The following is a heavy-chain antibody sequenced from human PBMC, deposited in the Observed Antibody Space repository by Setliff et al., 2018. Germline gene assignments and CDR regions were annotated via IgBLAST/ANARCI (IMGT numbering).Heavy chain of an antibody. J-gene: IGHJ4*01. V-gene: IGHV1-24*01. CDR2: FNPEDDEI. D-gene: IGHD3-22*01. Sequence: ASVKVSCKVSGSTLTELTMYWVRQAPGKGLEWMGSFNPEDDEIIYAQKFLGRVTMTEDTSTDTAYMELSSLRFEDTAVYYCATKDYDTSGYYRPFGFWGQGTLVTVS. CDR1: GSTLTELT. CDR3: ATKDYDTSGYYRPFGF.